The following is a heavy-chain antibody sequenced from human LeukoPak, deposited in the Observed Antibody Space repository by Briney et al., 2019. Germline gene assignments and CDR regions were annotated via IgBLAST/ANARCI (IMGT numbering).Heavy chain of an antibody. Sequence: GGPLRLSCAASGLTFSSFKMNWVRKAPGKGWGWVSNISGSGSNIYYADSVKGRFTISRDNAKNSLYLQMNSLRAEDTAVYYCARYPNSSDKPFPLFGYWGQGTLVTVSS. CDR2: ISGSGSNI. D-gene: IGHD3-22*01. V-gene: IGHV3-48*03. CDR3: ARYPNSSDKPFPLFGY. J-gene: IGHJ4*02. CDR1: GLTFSSFK.